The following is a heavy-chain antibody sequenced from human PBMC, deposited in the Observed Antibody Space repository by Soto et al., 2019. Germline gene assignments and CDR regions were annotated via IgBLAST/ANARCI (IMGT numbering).Heavy chain of an antibody. Sequence: QVQLVQSGAEVKKPEASVKVSCKASGYTFTRYAMHWVRQAPGQRLEWMGWINAGNGNTKYSQKFQGRVTTTRDTSASTAYMELSSLRSEDTAVYYCARDQSLYYYYYYMDVWGKGTTVTVSS. V-gene: IGHV1-3*01. CDR1: GYTFTRYA. CDR3: ARDQSLYYYYYYMDV. CDR2: INAGNGNT. J-gene: IGHJ6*03.